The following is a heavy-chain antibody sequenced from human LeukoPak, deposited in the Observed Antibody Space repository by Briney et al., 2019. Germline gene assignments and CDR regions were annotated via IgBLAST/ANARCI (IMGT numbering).Heavy chain of an antibody. V-gene: IGHV3-7*03. CDR3: ARIGYSSSSLDF. Sequence: GVSLRLSCATSGFPFSNYWMTWVRQAPGKGLEWVANIKQDGSVKYYVDSVKGRFTISRDNSKNSVYLQMISLRAEDTAVYKCARIGYSSSSLDFWGRGTLVTVSS. D-gene: IGHD6-6*01. CDR1: GFPFSNYW. J-gene: IGHJ4*02. CDR2: IKQDGSVK.